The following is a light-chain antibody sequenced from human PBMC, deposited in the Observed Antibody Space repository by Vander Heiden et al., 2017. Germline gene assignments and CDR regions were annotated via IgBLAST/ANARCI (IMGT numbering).Light chain of an antibody. CDR3: QQYGSSLLT. CDR2: GAS. V-gene: IGKV3-20*01. Sequence: ENVLTQSPGTLSLSPGERATLSCRASQSVSSSYLAWYQQKPGQAPRLLIYGASSRATGIPDRLSGSGSGTDFTLTISRLEPEDFAVYYCQQYGSSLLTFGGGTKVEIK. J-gene: IGKJ4*01. CDR1: QSVSSSY.